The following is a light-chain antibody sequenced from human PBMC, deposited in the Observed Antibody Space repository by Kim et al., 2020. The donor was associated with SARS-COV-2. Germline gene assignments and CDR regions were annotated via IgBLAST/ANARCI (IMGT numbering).Light chain of an antibody. CDR2: DDN. J-gene: IGLJ2*01. V-gene: IGLV1-51*01. CDR3: GTWDGSLSAVV. Sequence: QSVLTQPPSVSAAPGQKVTISCSGSSSNIGKNYVSWYQQLPGTAPTLLIYDDNKRPSGIPDRISGSKSGSSATLGITGLQTGDEADYYCGTWDGSLSAVVFGVGTQLTVL. CDR1: SSNIGKNY.